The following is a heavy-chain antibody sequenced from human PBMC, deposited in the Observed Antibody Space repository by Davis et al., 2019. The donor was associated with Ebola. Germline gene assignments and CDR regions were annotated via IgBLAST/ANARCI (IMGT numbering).Heavy chain of an antibody. V-gene: IGHV4-34*01. CDR2: IYHSGST. D-gene: IGHD3-10*01. J-gene: IGHJ4*02. CDR1: GFPFSAYY. CDR3: ARVWNDYGSGSYYDY. Sequence: GSLRLSCAVSGFPFSAYYMDWVRQPPGKGLEWIGEIYHSGSTNYNPSLKSRVTISVDKSKNQFSLKLSSVTAADTAVYYCARVWNDYGSGSYYDYWGQGTLVTVSS.